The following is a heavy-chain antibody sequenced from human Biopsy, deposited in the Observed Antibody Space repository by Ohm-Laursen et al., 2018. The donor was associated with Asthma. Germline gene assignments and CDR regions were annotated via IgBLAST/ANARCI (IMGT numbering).Heavy chain of an antibody. CDR2: IFAANSET. J-gene: IGHJ4*02. D-gene: IGHD1-7*01. Sequence: SLRLSCNASGYPFSDSWIGWVRQMPGKGLEWMGIIFAANSETKYSPSFQGQVTISADMSISTAFLQWSSLKASDTAIYYCARFIDGTFFVDYWGQGTLVTVSS. CDR3: ARFIDGTFFVDY. CDR1: GYPFSDSW. V-gene: IGHV5-51*01.